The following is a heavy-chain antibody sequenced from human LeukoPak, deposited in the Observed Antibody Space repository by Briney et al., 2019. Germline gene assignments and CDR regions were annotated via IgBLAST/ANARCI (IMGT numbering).Heavy chain of an antibody. J-gene: IGHJ4*02. D-gene: IGHD6-19*01. CDR1: DDSITNNFYF. CDR3: ARHKVAVPQGFDY. CDR2: IYYSGTA. V-gene: IGHV4-39*01. Sequence: PSETLSLTCTVSDDSITNNFYFWGWIRQPPGTGLEWIGTIYYSGTAYYNPSRKSRVTISLDTSKTQFSRKLTSVTAADTAVYYCARHKVAVPQGFDYWGQGTLVTVSS.